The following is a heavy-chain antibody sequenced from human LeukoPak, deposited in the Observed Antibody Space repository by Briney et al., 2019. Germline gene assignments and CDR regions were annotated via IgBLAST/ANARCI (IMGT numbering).Heavy chain of an antibody. D-gene: IGHD3-10*01. CDR2: ISTSGSTK. CDR1: GFTFSDYE. CDR3: ARLEYYYVSGNYYKLFDY. Sequence: GGSLRLSCAASGFTFSDYEMNWVRQAPGKGLEWVSYISTSGSTKYYADSVKGRFTISRDNAKNSLYLQMNSLRDEDTAVYYCARLEYYYVSGNYYKLFDYWGQGTLVTVCS. J-gene: IGHJ4*02. V-gene: IGHV3-48*03.